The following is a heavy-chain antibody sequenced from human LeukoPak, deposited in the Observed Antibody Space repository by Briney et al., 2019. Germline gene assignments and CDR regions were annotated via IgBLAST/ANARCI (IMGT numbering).Heavy chain of an antibody. CDR3: ARGSELDFFDY. D-gene: IGHD3-10*01. CDR1: GFTVSSNY. V-gene: IGHV3-53*01. J-gene: IGHJ4*02. Sequence: GGSLRLSRAASGFTVSSNYMSWVRQAPGKGLEWVSVIYSGGSTYYADSVKGRFTISRDNSKNTLYLQMNSLRAEDTAVYYCARGSELDFFDYWGQGTLVTVSS. CDR2: IYSGGST.